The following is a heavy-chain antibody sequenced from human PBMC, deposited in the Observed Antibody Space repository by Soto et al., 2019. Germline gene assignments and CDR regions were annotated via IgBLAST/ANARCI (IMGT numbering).Heavy chain of an antibody. CDR1: GFSLSSYA. Sequence: QVQLVESGGGVVQPGGSLRLSCATSGFSLSSYAMHWVRQAPGKGLEWVALMSYDETKKYYADSVKGRFTISRDTSKNTLFLQMNNLRVEDTAVYYCAKDRRDGDFMHILVVDFWGQGVLVTVSS. V-gene: IGHV3-30*18. J-gene: IGHJ4*02. CDR2: MSYDETKK. CDR3: AKDRRDGDFMHILVVDF. D-gene: IGHD2-15*01.